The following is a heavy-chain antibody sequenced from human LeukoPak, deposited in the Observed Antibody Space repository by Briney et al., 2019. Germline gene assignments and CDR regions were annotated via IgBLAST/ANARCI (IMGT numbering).Heavy chain of an antibody. V-gene: IGHV4-39*07. CDR2: IYYSGST. D-gene: IGHD3-22*01. Sequence: SETLSLTCTVSGGSISSSSYYWGWIRQPPGKGLEWIGSIYYSGSTYYNPSLKSRVTISVDTSKNQFSLKPSSVTAADTAVYYCARGGKSYYYDSSGYYFADYWGQGTLVTVSS. CDR1: GGSISSSSYY. CDR3: ARGGKSYYYDSSGYYFADY. J-gene: IGHJ4*02.